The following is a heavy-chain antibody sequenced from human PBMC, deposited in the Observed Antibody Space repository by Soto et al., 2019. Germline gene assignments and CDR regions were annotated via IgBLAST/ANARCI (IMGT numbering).Heavy chain of an antibody. Sequence: QVQLQESGPGLVKPSETLSLTCAVSGDSISTYYCMWIRQPPGKGLESIGYLYYGRSANYNPSLMSRVTLSVDTSTNRCSLTLSSVTAADTAVYYCALRSMAVVPEYWGQGTLVTVSS. CDR2: LYYGRSA. V-gene: IGHV4-59*01. D-gene: IGHD3-22*01. CDR1: GDSISTYY. J-gene: IGHJ4*02. CDR3: ALRSMAVVPEY.